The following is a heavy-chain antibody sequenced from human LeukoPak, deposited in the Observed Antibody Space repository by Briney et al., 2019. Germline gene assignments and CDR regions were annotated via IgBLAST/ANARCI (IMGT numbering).Heavy chain of an antibody. D-gene: IGHD6-19*01. J-gene: IGHJ4*02. CDR2: IKQDGSEK. CDR3: ARVRWVAVAGSYYFDY. Sequence: GGSLRLSCAASGFTFSSYWMSWVRQAPGKGLEWVANIKQDGSEKYYVDSVKGRFTISRDNAKNSLYLQMNSLRAEDTAVHYCARVRWVAVAGSYYFDYWGQGTLVTVSS. CDR1: GFTFSSYW. V-gene: IGHV3-7*01.